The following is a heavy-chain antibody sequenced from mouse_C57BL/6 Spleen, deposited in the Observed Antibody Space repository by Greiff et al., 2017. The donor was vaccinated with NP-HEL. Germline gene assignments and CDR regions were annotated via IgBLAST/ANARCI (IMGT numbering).Heavy chain of an antibody. CDR1: GYTFTSYW. CDR3: ARGTHYYGSGRFDD. J-gene: IGHJ2*01. V-gene: IGHV1-50*01. CDR2: IDPSDSYT. Sequence: QVQLQQPGAELVKPGASVKLSCKASGYTFTSYWMQWVKQRPGQGLEWIGEIDPSDSYTNYNQKFKGKATLTVDTSSSTAYMQLSSLTSEDSAVYYCARGTHYYGSGRFDDWGQGTTLTVSS. D-gene: IGHD1-1*01.